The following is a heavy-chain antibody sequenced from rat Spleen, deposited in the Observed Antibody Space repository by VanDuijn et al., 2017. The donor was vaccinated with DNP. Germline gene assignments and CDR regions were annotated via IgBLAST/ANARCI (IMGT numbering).Heavy chain of an antibody. J-gene: IGHJ2*01. V-gene: IGHV5-22*01. CDR3: ARGVSIAAPLYFDY. CDR2: IHYDGGTT. Sequence: EVQLVESGGGLVQAGRSLKLSCAASGFTFSDYNMAWVRQAPTKGLEWVAYIHYDGGTTYYGDSVKGRFTLSRDNAENTLYLQMYSLRSEDMATYYCARGVSIAAPLYFDYWGQGVMVTVSS. CDR1: GFTFSDYN. D-gene: IGHD1-2*01.